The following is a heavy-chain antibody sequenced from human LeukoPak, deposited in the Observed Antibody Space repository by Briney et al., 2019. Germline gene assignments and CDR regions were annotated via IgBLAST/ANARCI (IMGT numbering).Heavy chain of an antibody. J-gene: IGHJ5*02. CDR2: ISHSGGT. V-gene: IGHV4-34*01. CDR1: GGSFSGYY. CDR3: AGEAARQVGRVTPMS. D-gene: IGHD4-23*01. Sequence: SETLCLTCAVYGGSFSGYYWSWIRQPPGKGREWIGEISHSGGTNYNPSPKSRVTISVDTTENQFSLKLSSRTAADAAVYYCAGEAARQVGRVTPMSWGQGTLVTVSS.